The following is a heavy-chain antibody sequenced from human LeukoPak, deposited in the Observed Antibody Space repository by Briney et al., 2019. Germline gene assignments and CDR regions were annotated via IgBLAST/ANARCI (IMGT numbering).Heavy chain of an antibody. Sequence: PGGSLRLSCAASGFTFSTYWRHWVRRAPGKGLVWVSRINTNGSSTFYADSVKGRFTISRDNAKSTLHLQMNSLRAEDTAVYYCARVYYTGAGGAFDIWGQGTMVTVSS. CDR2: INTNGSST. CDR1: GFTFSTYW. J-gene: IGHJ3*02. D-gene: IGHD3-10*01. CDR3: ARVYYTGAGGAFDI. V-gene: IGHV3-74*01.